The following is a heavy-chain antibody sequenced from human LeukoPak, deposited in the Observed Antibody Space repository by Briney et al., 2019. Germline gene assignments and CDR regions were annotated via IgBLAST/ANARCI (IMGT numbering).Heavy chain of an antibody. V-gene: IGHV4-61*01. CDR3: ARGGALRFLHYYYGMDV. J-gene: IGHJ6*02. D-gene: IGHD3-3*01. CDR1: GGSVSGGSYY. Sequence: SETLSLTCTVSGGSVSGGSYYWSWIRQPPDKGLEWIGYIYYSVNTNYNPSLKSRVTISVDTSKNQFSLKLSSVTAADTAVYYCARGGALRFLHYYYGMDVWGQGTTVTVSS. CDR2: IYYSVNT.